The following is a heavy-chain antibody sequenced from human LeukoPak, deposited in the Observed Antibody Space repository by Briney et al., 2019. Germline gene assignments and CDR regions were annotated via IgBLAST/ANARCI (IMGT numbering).Heavy chain of an antibody. CDR1: AFTFSTYW. CDR2: INPGGSDK. V-gene: IGHV3-7*01. CDR3: TRDNNNLFDY. Sequence: PGGYLSFSCAAYAFTFSTYWMSRLRQAPGKGLGWVANINPGGSDKYYVDSVRGRFTISRDNAENSLYLQVNSLRAEDTAVYYCTRDNNNLFDYWGQGTLVTVSS. D-gene: IGHD1/OR15-1a*01. J-gene: IGHJ4*02.